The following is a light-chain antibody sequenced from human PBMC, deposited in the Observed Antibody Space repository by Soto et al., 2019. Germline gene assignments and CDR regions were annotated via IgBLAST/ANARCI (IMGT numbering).Light chain of an antibody. CDR1: QSVSSS. Sequence: IVLTQSPGTRSLSPGERATLSCRASQSVSSSLAWYQQKPGQAPRLLIYGTSNRATAIPDRFSGSGSGADFTLTISRLEPEDFALYYCQQYGISPSTFGPGTKVEI. V-gene: IGKV3-20*01. CDR3: QQYGISPST. J-gene: IGKJ1*01. CDR2: GTS.